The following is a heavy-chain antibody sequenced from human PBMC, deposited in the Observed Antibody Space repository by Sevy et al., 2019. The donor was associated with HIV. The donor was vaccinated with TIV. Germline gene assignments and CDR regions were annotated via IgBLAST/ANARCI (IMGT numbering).Heavy chain of an antibody. D-gene: IGHD2-2*01. CDR3: ARDSACSSTSCYGDFFAY. CDR1: GGSISSGGYY. J-gene: IGHJ4*02. CDR2: ISFSGST. Sequence: SETLSLTCTVSGGSISSGGYYWNWIRQHPGKGLEWIGYISFSGSTYYNPSLKSRVTISFDTSTNQFSLKLRSLTAADTAVYDCARDSACSSTSCYGDFFAYWGQGTLVTVSS. V-gene: IGHV4-31*03.